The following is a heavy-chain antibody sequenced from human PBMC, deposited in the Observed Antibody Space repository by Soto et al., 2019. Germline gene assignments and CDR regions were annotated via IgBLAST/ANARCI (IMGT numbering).Heavy chain of an antibody. V-gene: IGHV1-18*04. D-gene: IGHD2-8*01. CDR3: AREGCTNGVCYTPYYYYYGMGV. CDR1: GYTFTSYG. CDR2: ISAYNGNT. J-gene: IGHJ6*02. Sequence: ASVKVSCKASGYTFTSYGISWVRQAPGQGLEWMGWISAYNGNTNYAQKLQGRVTMTTDTSTSTAYMELRSLRSDDTAVYYCAREGCTNGVCYTPYYYYYGMGVWGQGTTVTVSS.